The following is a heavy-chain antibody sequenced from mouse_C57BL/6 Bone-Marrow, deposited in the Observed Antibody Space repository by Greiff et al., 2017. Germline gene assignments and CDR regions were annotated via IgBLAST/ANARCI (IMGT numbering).Heavy chain of an antibody. D-gene: IGHD2-2*01. CDR3: ARHRWLRRFDY. J-gene: IGHJ2*01. Sequence: DVKLQESGGDLVKPGGSLKLSCAASGFTFSSYGMSWVRQTPDKRLEWVATISSGGSYTYYPDSVKGRFTISRDNAKNTLYLQMSSLKSEDTAMYYCARHRWLRRFDYWGQGTTLTVSS. CDR2: ISSGGSYT. CDR1: GFTFSSYG. V-gene: IGHV5-6*02.